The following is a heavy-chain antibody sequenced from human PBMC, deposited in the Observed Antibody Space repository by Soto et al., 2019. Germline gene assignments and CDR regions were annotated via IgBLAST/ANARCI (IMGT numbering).Heavy chain of an antibody. J-gene: IGHJ4*02. D-gene: IGHD6-13*01. CDR2: IWYDGSNK. CDR1: GFTFSSYG. CDR3: ARDQYSSSWGTSSDY. Sequence: GGSLRLSCAASGFTFSSYGMHWVRQAPGKGLEWVAVIWYDGSNKYYADSVKGRFTISRDNSKNTLYLQTNSLRAEDTAVYYCARDQYSSSWGTSSDYWGQGTLVTVSS. V-gene: IGHV3-33*01.